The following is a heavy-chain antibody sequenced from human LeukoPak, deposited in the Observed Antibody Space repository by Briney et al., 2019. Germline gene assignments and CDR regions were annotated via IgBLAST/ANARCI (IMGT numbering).Heavy chain of an antibody. CDR2: IDSGGST. Sequence: GGSLRLSCAASGFTVSSDYMSWVREAPGTGLGWGSVIDSGGSTKYADSVKGRFTISRDNSKNTLYLQMNNLRGEDTAVYYCARDPGLPNGMHVWGQGTTVTVSS. J-gene: IGHJ6*02. V-gene: IGHV3-66*02. CDR1: GFTVSSDY. CDR3: ARDPGLPNGMHV. D-gene: IGHD3-10*01.